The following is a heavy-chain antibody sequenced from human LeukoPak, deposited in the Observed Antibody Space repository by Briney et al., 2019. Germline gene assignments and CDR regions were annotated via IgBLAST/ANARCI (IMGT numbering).Heavy chain of an antibody. Sequence: GESLKISCKGSGYSFTSYWNGWVRQMPGKGLEGMGIIYPGDSDTRYSPSFQGQVTISADKSISPAYLQWSSLRASDTAMYYCAIPLYDSRATVQDIWGQGTMVTVSS. V-gene: IGHV5-51*01. CDR3: AIPLYDSRATVQDI. J-gene: IGHJ3*02. CDR2: IYPGDSDT. CDR1: GYSFTSYW. D-gene: IGHD3-22*01.